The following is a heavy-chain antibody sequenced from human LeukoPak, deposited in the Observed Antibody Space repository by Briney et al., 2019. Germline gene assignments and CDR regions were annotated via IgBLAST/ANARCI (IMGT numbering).Heavy chain of an antibody. D-gene: IGHD3-10*01. CDR3: ATNYGEGVFDF. V-gene: IGHV3-30*03. CDR2: ISYNGNNK. J-gene: IGHJ3*01. Sequence: SGGSLRLSCAASGFSFSSYGIHWVRQAPGKGLEWVAEISYNGNNKNYADSVRGRFTISRDNSKNMLYLQINSLRVEDTAVYYCATNYGEGVFDFWGQGTMVAVSS. CDR1: GFSFSSYG.